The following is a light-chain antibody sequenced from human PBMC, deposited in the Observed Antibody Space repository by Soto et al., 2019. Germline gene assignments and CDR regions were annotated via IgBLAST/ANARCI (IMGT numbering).Light chain of an antibody. V-gene: IGKV1-5*03. CDR1: QSIDTW. CDR3: QQYKSFWT. Sequence: DIQMTQSPSTLSASVGDRVTITCRASQSIDTWLAWYQQTPGKAPKLLIYKTSSLQTGVPSRFTDSGSGTESTITISSLQPDDFATYYCQQYKSFWTFGQGTKVEIK. J-gene: IGKJ1*01. CDR2: KTS.